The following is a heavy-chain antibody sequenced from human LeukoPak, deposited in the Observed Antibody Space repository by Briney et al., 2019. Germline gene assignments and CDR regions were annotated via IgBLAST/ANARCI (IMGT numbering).Heavy chain of an antibody. V-gene: IGHV3-30*18. CDR1: GFTFSSYG. J-gene: IGHJ4*02. CDR3: AKSRGGLELSFDY. CDR2: ISYDGSNK. Sequence: GGSLRLSCAASGFTFSSYGMHWVRQAPGKGLEWVAVISYDGSNKYYADSVKGRFTISRDNSKNTLYLQMNSLRAEDTAVYYCAKSRGGLELSFDYWGQGTLVTVSS. D-gene: IGHD1-7*01.